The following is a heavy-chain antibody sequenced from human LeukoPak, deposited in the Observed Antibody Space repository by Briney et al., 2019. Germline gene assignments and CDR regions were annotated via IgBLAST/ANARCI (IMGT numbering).Heavy chain of an antibody. CDR3: ARGSFCSGGSCDLDS. Sequence: PGGSLRLSCAASGFTFSSYAMSWVRQAPGKGLEWVSSISSSSTFIYYADSLKGRFTISRDNAKNSLYLQLNSLRAEDTALYFCARGSFCSGGSCDLDSWGQGILVTVSS. D-gene: IGHD2-15*01. CDR2: ISSSSTFI. V-gene: IGHV3-21*01. J-gene: IGHJ4*02. CDR1: GFTFSSYA.